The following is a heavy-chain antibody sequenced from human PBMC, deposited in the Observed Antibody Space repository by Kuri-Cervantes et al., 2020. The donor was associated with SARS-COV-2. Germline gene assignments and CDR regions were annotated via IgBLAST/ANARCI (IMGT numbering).Heavy chain of an antibody. CDR3: ARLWPYYGDYLTIDY. CDR2: IYYSGST. D-gene: IGHD4-17*01. Sequence: SETLSLTCTVSGCSISSHYWSWIRQPPGKGLEWIGYIYYSGSTNYNPSLKSRVTISVDTSKNHFSLKLTSVTAADTALYYCARLWPYYGDYLTIDYWGQGALVTVSS. CDR1: GCSISSHY. V-gene: IGHV4-59*08. J-gene: IGHJ4*02.